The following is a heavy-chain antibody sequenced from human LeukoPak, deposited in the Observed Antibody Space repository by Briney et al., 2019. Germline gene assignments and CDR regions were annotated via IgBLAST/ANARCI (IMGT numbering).Heavy chain of an antibody. CDR3: ATRPSGSDSFLPYFDY. V-gene: IGHV4-61*01. CDR2: IYYSGSS. J-gene: IGHJ4*02. Sequence: PSETLTLTCTVSRGSVRRDSYYWSRIRQPPGKGLEWIGYIYYSGSSNYNPSLKSRVTISVDTSKNQVSLKLSSVIAADTAVYYCATRPSGSDSFLPYFDYWGQGTLVTVSS. D-gene: IGHD1-1*01. CDR1: RGSVRRDSYY.